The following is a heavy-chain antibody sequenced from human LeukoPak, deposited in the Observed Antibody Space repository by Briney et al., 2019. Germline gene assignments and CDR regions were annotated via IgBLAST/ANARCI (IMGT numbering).Heavy chain of an antibody. J-gene: IGHJ4*02. D-gene: IGHD3-10*01. V-gene: IGHV3-15*01. CDR2: IKSKTDGGTT. CDR3: TTGLHYGSGARDY. Sequence: GGALRLSCAASGFTFSNAWMSWVRQAPGKGLEWVGRIKSKTDGGTTDYAAPVKGRFNISRDDSKNTLYLQMNSLKTEDTAVYYCTTGLHYGSGARDYWGQGTLVTVSS. CDR1: GFTFSNAW.